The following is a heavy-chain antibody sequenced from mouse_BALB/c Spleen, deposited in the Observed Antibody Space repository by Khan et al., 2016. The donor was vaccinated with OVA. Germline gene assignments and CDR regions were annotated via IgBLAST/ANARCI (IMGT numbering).Heavy chain of an antibody. CDR2: ISYSGNT. V-gene: IGHV3-2*02. Sequence: QLMESGPGLVKPSQSLSLTCTVTGYSITSDYAWNWIRQFPGNKLEWMGYISYSGNTKYNPSLKSRISITRDTSKNQCFLQLNSVTIEDTATYYCARVYGGDFDYWGQGTTLTVSS. CDR3: ARVYGGDFDY. CDR1: GYSITSDYA. D-gene: IGHD1-1*01. J-gene: IGHJ2*01.